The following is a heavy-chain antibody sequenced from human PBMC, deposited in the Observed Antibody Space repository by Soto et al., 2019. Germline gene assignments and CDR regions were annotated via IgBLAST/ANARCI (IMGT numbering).Heavy chain of an antibody. V-gene: IGHV3-74*01. CDR2: INSDGSST. J-gene: IGHJ4*02. CDR3: ARDVQYQPLL. D-gene: IGHD2-2*01. Sequence: EVQLVESGGGLVQPGGSLRPSCAASGFTFSRSWMHWVRQAPGKGLVWVSHINSDGSSTNYADSVKGRFTISRDNAKNTVYLQMSSLRADDMAVYYCARDVQYQPLLGGQGTLVTVSS. CDR1: GFTFSRSW.